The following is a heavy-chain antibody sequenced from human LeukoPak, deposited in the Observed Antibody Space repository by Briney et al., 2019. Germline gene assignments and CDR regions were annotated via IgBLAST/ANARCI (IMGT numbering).Heavy chain of an antibody. J-gene: IGHJ4*02. CDR1: GFTFSSYS. V-gene: IGHV3-21*01. CDR3: ARDLRSDDFWSGYYPDY. D-gene: IGHD3-3*01. Sequence: PGGSLRLSCAASGFTFSSYSMNWVRQAPGKGLEWVSFISSNSSYIYYADSVKSRFTISRDNAKNSLYLQMNSLRAEDTAVYYCARDLRSDDFWSGYYPDYWGQGTLVTVSS. CDR2: ISSNSSYI.